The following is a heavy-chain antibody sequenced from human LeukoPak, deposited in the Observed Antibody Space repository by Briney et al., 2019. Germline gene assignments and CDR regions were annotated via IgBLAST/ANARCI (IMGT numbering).Heavy chain of an antibody. J-gene: IGHJ5*02. CDR1: GYTFTGYY. Sequence: ASVKVSCKASGYTFTGYYMHWVRQAPGQGLEWMGWINPNSGGTNYAQKFQGRVTMTRDTSISAAYMELSRLRSDDTAVYYCAREDFGVAHAGWFDPWGQGTLVTVSS. D-gene: IGHD3-3*01. V-gene: IGHV1-2*02. CDR3: AREDFGVAHAGWFDP. CDR2: INPNSGGT.